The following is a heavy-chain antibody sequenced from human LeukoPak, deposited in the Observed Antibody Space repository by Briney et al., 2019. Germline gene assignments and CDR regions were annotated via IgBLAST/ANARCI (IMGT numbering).Heavy chain of an antibody. D-gene: IGHD2-15*01. CDR2: IYHSGST. Sequence: SETLSLTCAVSGGSISSSNWWSWVRQPPGKGLEWIGEIYHSGSTNYNPSLKSRVTISVDKSKNQFSLKLSSVTAADTAVYYCARDPVVVVAATRGGYGMDVWGQGTTVTVSS. CDR1: GGSISSSNW. V-gene: IGHV4-4*02. J-gene: IGHJ6*02. CDR3: ARDPVVVVAATRGGYGMDV.